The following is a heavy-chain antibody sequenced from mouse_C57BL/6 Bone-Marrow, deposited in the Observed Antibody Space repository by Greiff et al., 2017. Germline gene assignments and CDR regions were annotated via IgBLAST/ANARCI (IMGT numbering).Heavy chain of an antibody. D-gene: IGHD1-1*01. V-gene: IGHV1-81*01. J-gene: IGHJ1*03. CDR2: IYPRSGNT. CDR1: GYTFTSYG. Sequence: VQLVESGAELARPGASVKLSCKASGYTFTSYGISWVKQRTGQGLEWIGEIYPRSGNTYYNEKFKGKATLTADKSSSTAYMELRSLTSEDSAVYFCARYYYGSSSWYFDVWGTGTTVTVSS. CDR3: ARYYYGSSSWYFDV.